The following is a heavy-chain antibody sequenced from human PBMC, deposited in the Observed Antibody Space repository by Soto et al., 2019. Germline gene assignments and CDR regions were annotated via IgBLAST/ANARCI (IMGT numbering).Heavy chain of an antibody. CDR2: ISGGGDGT. J-gene: IGHJ3*01. D-gene: IGHD2-2*01. CDR3: AKKGLGSLATCCSTGDCQDAFDL. V-gene: IGHV3-23*01. Sequence: EVQLLESGGGLVQPGGSLRLSCAASGFTFGNYAMIWVRQAPGKGLEWVSTISGGGDGTYYADSVRGRFTISRENSRNTVYLQINSLRAEDTAVYYCAKKGLGSLATCCSTGDCQDAFDLWGQGTMVTVSS. CDR1: GFTFGNYA.